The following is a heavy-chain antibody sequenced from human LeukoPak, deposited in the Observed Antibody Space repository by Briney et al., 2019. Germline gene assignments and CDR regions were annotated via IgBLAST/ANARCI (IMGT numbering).Heavy chain of an antibody. J-gene: IGHJ4*02. CDR3: ATLHDYGDY. V-gene: IGHV3-30*04. Sequence: GRSLRLSCAASGFTFSSYAMHWVRQAPGKGLEWVAVISYDGSNEYYADSVKGRFTISRDNSKNTLYLQMNSLRAEDTAVYYCATLHDYGDYWGQGTLVTVSS. CDR1: GFTFSSYA. CDR2: ISYDGSNE.